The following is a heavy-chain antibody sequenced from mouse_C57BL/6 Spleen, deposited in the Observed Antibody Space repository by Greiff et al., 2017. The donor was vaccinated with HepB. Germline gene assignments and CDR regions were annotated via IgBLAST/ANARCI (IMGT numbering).Heavy chain of an antibody. CDR1: GYTFTSYD. V-gene: IGHV1-85*01. D-gene: IGHD4-1*01. CDR3: ARRELTGTGYFDV. J-gene: IGHJ1*03. Sequence: VQLQQSGPELVKPGASVKLSCKASGYTFTSYDINWVKQRPGQGLEWIGWIYPRDGSTKYNEKFKGKATLTVDTSSSTAYMELHSLTSEDSAVYFCARRELTGTGYFDVWGTGTTVTVSS. CDR2: IYPRDGST.